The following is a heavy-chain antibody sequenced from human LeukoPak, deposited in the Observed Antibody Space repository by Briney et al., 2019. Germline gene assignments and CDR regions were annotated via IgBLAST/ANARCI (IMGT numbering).Heavy chain of an antibody. CDR3: AREGFCTNGVCLPPLSAFWFDP. Sequence: SETLSLTCAVYGGSFSGYYWSWIRQPPGKGLEWIGEINHSESTNYNPSLKSRVTISVDTSKNQFSLKLSSVTAADTAVYYCAREGFCTNGVCLPPLSAFWFDPWGQGTLVTVSS. CDR2: INHSEST. V-gene: IGHV4-34*01. D-gene: IGHD2-8*01. CDR1: GGSFSGYY. J-gene: IGHJ5*02.